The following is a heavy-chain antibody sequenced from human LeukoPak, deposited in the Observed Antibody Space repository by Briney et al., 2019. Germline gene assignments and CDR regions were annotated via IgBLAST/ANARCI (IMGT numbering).Heavy chain of an antibody. CDR1: VSIFIGNA. CDR3: AKTVPNHSITMVRGAPHPPDY. CDR2: ISGSGGST. J-gene: IGHJ4*02. V-gene: IGHV3-23*01. Sequence: PGGSLRLSCAASVSIFIGNAMSWVRQAPGKGLEWVSAISGSGGSTYYADSVKGRFTISRDNSKNTLYLQMNSLRAEDTAVYYCAKTVPNHSITMVRGAPHPPDYWGQGTLVTVSS. D-gene: IGHD3-10*01.